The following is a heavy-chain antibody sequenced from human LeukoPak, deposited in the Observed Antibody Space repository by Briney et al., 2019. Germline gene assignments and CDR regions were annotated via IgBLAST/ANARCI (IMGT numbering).Heavy chain of an antibody. CDR3: ARARGSGSLADIDY. CDR1: GGSISSYY. V-gene: IGHV4-59*01. Sequence: SEALSLTCTVSGGSISSYYWSWIRQPPGKGLEWIGYIYYSGSTNYNPSLKSRVTISVDTSKNQFSLKLSSVTAADTAVYYCARARGSGSLADIDYWGQGTLVTVSS. J-gene: IGHJ4*02. D-gene: IGHD3-10*01. CDR2: IYYSGST.